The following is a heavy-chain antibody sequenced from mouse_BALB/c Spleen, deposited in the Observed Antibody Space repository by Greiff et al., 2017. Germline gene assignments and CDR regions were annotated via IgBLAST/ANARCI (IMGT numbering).Heavy chain of an antibody. CDR2: ISNGGGST. J-gene: IGHJ4*01. D-gene: IGHD2-4*01. Sequence: EVKLVESGGGLVQPGGSLKLSCAASGFTFSSYTMSWVRQTPEKRLEWVAYISNGGGSTYYPDTVKGRFTISRDNAKNTLYLQMSSLKSEDTAMYYCARRVYDYDGGYAMDYWGQGTSVTVSS. V-gene: IGHV5-12-2*01. CDR3: ARRVYDYDGGYAMDY. CDR1: GFTFSSYT.